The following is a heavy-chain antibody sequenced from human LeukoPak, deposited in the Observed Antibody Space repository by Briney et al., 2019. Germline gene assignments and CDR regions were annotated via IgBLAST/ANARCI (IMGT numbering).Heavy chain of an antibody. CDR1: GGSFSGYY. V-gene: IGHV4-34*01. J-gene: IGHJ4*02. CDR3: ARHRGYDRFDY. Sequence: PSETLSLTCAVYGGSFSGYYWSWIRQPPGKGLEWIGEINHSGSTNYNPSLKSRVTISVDTSKNQFSLKLSSVTAADTAVYYCARHRGYDRFDYWGQGTLVTVSS. D-gene: IGHD5-12*01. CDR2: INHSGST.